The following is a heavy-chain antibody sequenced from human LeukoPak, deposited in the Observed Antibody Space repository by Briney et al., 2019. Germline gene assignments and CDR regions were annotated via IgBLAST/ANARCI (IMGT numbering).Heavy chain of an antibody. CDR1: GFTFSSYA. J-gene: IGHJ4*02. CDR2: ISGSGGNT. V-gene: IGHV3-23*01. CDR3: ARNLGVIVPAAAFDY. Sequence: GGSLRLSCAASGFTFSSYAMSWVRQAPGKGLEWVSAISGSGGNTYYADSVKGRFTISRDNSKNTLFLQMNSLRAEDTAVYYCARNLGVIVPAAAFDYWGQETLVTVSS. D-gene: IGHD2-2*01.